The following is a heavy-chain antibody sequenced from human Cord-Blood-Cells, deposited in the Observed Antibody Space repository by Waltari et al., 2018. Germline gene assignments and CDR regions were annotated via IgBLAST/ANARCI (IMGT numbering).Heavy chain of an antibody. V-gene: IGHV6-1*01. CDR2: TSYSAKWYK. J-gene: IGHJ3*02. CDR1: GDSVSSNSAA. D-gene: IGHD6-6*01. Sequence: QVQLQQSGPGLVKPSQTLSLTCAISGDSVSSNSAAWNWIRQSPSRGLEWLGSTSYSAKWYKDYEVAVKSRITINPDTSKNQFSLQLNSVTPEDTAVYYCARDSPTSIAARPDAFDIWGQGTMVTVSS. CDR3: ARDSPTSIAARPDAFDI.